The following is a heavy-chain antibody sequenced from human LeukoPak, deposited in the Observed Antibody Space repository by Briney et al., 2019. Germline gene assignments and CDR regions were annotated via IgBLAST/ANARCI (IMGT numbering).Heavy chain of an antibody. V-gene: IGHV1-18*01. CDR1: GYTFTSYG. Sequence: GASVKVSCKASGYTFTSYGISWVRQAPGQGLEWMGWISAYNGNTNYAQKLQGRVTMTTDTSTSTAYMELRSLRSDDPAVYYCASSAAPLNDAFDIWGQGTMVTVSS. J-gene: IGHJ3*02. D-gene: IGHD2-2*01. CDR3: ASSAAPLNDAFDI. CDR2: ISAYNGNT.